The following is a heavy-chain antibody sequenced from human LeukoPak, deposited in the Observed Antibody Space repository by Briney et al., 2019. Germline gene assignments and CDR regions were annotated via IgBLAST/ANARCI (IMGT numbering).Heavy chain of an antibody. CDR3: AKDIQYAPTGHFDY. J-gene: IGHJ4*02. CDR2: ISWNSGGI. Sequence: GRSLRLSCAASGFTFDDYAMHWVRQAPGKGLEWVSGISWNSGGIGYADSVKGRFTISRDNAKNSLYLQMNSLRAEDMALYYCAKDIQYAPTGHFDYWGPGTLVTVSS. D-gene: IGHD2-2*01. CDR1: GFTFDDYA. V-gene: IGHV3-9*03.